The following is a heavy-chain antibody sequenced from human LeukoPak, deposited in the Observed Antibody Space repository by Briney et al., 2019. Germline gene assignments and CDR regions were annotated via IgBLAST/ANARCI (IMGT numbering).Heavy chain of an antibody. D-gene: IGHD6-6*01. CDR3: ARDQVAARRGWVFQFFDY. CDR1: GYTFTSYY. CDR2: INPSGGST. J-gene: IGHJ4*02. V-gene: IGHV1-46*01. Sequence: GASVKVSCKASGYTFTSYYMHWVRQAPGQGLEWMGIINPSGGSTSYAQKFQGRVTMTRDMSTSTVYMELSSLRSEDTAVYYCARDQVAARRGWVFQFFDYWGQGTLVTVSS.